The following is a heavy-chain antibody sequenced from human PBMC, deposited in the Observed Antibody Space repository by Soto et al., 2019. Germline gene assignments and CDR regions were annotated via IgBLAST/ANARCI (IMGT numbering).Heavy chain of an antibody. Sequence: QVQLVESGGGVVQPGRSLRLSCAASGFTFSSYAMHWVRQAPGKRLEWVAVISYDGSDKYYADSVKGRFTISRDNSKNTLHLQLNSLRADDTAVYYCAKALGELSPESYDYWGQGTLITVSS. CDR1: GFTFSSYA. CDR3: AKALGELSPESYDY. V-gene: IGHV3-30*18. J-gene: IGHJ4*02. D-gene: IGHD3-16*02. CDR2: ISYDGSDK.